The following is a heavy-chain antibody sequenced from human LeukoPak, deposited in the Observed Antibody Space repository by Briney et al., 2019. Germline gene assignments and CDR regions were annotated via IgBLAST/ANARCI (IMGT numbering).Heavy chain of an antibody. Sequence: GGSLRLSCAASGFTFSSYAMSWVRQAPGKGLGWVSSISSSSSYIYYADSVEGRFTISRDNAKNSLYLQMNSLRAEDTAVYYCARAAGRSGSLPGYWGQGTLVTVSS. V-gene: IGHV3-21*01. CDR1: GFTFSSYA. D-gene: IGHD3-3*01. J-gene: IGHJ4*02. CDR3: ARAAGRSGSLPGY. CDR2: ISSSSSYI.